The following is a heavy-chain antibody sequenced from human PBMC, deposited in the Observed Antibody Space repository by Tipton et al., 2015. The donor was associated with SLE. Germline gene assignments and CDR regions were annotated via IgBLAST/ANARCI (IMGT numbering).Heavy chain of an antibody. D-gene: IGHD3-16*01. CDR3: ARGSDYYGYFEY. CDR1: GGSINIYY. CDR2: IFHSGST. Sequence: TLSLTCTVSGGSINIYYWSWVRQSPGEGLEWIGYIFHSGSTNSNPSLKSRVAMSLDTSKNRFSLRLSSVSTADTAVYHCARGSDYYGYFEYWGQGVLVTVSS. V-gene: IGHV4-59*12. J-gene: IGHJ4*02.